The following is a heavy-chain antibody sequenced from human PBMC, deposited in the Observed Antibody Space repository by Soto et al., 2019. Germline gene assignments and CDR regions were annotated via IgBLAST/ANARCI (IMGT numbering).Heavy chain of an antibody. J-gene: IGHJ4*02. D-gene: IGHD3-10*01. Sequence: SVKVSCTASGGTFSSNAISWVRQAPGQGLEWMGGIIPFFHAPNYDQKFQGRVTITADESTSIVFMEMSSLRFEDTAVYYCAKGEVRGIIPSYFDYWGLGTLVTVSS. CDR2: IIPFFHAP. V-gene: IGHV1-69*13. CDR3: AKGEVRGIIPSYFDY. CDR1: GGTFSSNA.